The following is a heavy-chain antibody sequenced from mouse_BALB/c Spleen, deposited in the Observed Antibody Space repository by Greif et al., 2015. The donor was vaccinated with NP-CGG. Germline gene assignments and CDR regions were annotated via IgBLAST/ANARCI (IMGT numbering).Heavy chain of an antibody. CDR2: IWGDGST. V-gene: IGHV2-6-7*01. CDR1: GFSLTGYG. Sequence: VNLVESGPGLVAPSQSLSITCTVSGFSLTGYGVNWVRQPPGKGLEWLGMIWGDGSTDYNSALKSRLSISKDNSKSXVFLKMSSLQSDDTDRYYCARYYGSSYEDAMYYWGQVPSVTVSS. J-gene: IGHJ4*01. CDR3: ARYYGSSYEDAMYY. D-gene: IGHD1-1*01.